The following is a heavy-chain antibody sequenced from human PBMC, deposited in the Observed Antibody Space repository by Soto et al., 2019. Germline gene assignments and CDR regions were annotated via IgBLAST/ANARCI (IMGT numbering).Heavy chain of an antibody. CDR3: ARGKGSSWYVDYFDY. J-gene: IGHJ4*02. D-gene: IGHD6-13*01. CDR2: ISSSSSTI. Sequence: EVQLVESGGGLVQPGGSLRLSCAASGFTFSSYSMNWVRQAPGKGLEWVSYISSSSSTIYYADSVKGRFTISRDNAKNSLYLQMNSLRAEDTAVYYCARGKGSSWYVDYFDYWGQGTLVTVSS. CDR1: GFTFSSYS. V-gene: IGHV3-48*01.